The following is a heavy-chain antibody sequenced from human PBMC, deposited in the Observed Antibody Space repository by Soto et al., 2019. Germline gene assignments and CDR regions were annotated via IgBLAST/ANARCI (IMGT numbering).Heavy chain of an antibody. D-gene: IGHD1-26*01. V-gene: IGHV1-3*01. CDR3: VGGSGSYPLGY. J-gene: IGHJ4*02. CDR1: GGTFSSYA. CDR2: INASNGNT. Sequence: ASVKVSCKASGGTFSSYAISWVRQAPGQRLEWMGWINASNGNTNYSQKFQGRVTITRDTSASTAYMELSSLRSEDTAVYYCVGGSGSYPLGYWGQGTLVTVSS.